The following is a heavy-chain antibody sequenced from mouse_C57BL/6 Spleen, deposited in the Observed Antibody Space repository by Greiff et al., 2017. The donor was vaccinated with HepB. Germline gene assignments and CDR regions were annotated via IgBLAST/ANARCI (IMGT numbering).Heavy chain of an antibody. CDR1: GFTFSDYG. CDR3: ARPEYDYDGYYAMDY. D-gene: IGHD2-4*01. Sequence: EVQRVESGGGLVKPGGSLKLSCAASGFTFSDYGMHWVRQAPEKGLEWVAYISSGSSTIYYADTVKGRFTISRDDAKNTLFLQMTSLRSEDTAMYYCARPEYDYDGYYAMDYWGQGTSVTVSS. V-gene: IGHV5-17*01. CDR2: ISSGSSTI. J-gene: IGHJ4*01.